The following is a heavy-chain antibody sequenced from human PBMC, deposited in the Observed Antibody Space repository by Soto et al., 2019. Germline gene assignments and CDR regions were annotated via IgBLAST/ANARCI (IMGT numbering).Heavy chain of an antibody. Sequence: GGSLRLSCAASGFTFSSYGMHWVRQAPGKGLEWVAVISCDGSNKYYADSVKGRFTISRDNSKNTLYLQMNSLRAEDTAVYYCAKDLGDRASGYYYGMDVWGQGTTVTVSS. D-gene: IGHD1-26*01. CDR2: ISCDGSNK. J-gene: IGHJ6*02. CDR1: GFTFSSYG. V-gene: IGHV3-30*18. CDR3: AKDLGDRASGYYYGMDV.